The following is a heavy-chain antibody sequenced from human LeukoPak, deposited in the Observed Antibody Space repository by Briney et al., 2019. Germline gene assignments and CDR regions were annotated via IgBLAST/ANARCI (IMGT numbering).Heavy chain of an antibody. J-gene: IGHJ4*02. D-gene: IGHD5-18*01. CDR1: GFIFSDYY. V-gene: IGHV3-11*04. CDR3: ARVRGYSHGYADY. CDR2: ISPSGRAN. Sequence: GGSLRLSCAASGFIFSDYYMSWIRQAPGKGLEWVSYISPSGRANYYADSVKGRFTVSRDNAQNSLYLQMNSLRAEDTAVYYCARVRGYSHGYADYWGQGTLVTVSS.